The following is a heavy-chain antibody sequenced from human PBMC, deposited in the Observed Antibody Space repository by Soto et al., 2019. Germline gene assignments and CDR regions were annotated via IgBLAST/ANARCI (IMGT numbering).Heavy chain of an antibody. V-gene: IGHV4-31*03. D-gene: IGHD3-22*01. CDR3: ASTYSGYLDN. CDR1: GDSMSSGAYY. J-gene: IGHJ4*02. CDR2: IYHSGDT. Sequence: TLCLTGSVSGDSMSSGAYYWSWIRQHPGKGLEWIAYIYHSGDTHYNPSLRSRITISVDTSKNQFSLKLTSVTDADTDVYYCASTYSGYLDNWGQGTLVTVYS.